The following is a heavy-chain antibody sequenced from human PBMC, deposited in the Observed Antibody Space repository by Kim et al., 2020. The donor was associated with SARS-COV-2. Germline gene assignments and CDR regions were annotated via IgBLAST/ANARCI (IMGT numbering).Heavy chain of an antibody. D-gene: IGHD3-3*01. J-gene: IGHJ4*02. CDR3: ARTIFGVVPFDY. CDR2: INHSGST. Sequence: SETLSLTCAVYGGSFSGYYWSWIRQPPGKGLEWIGEINHSGSTNYNPSLKRRVTISVDTAKNQFSLKLSSVTAADTAVYYCARTIFGVVPFDYWGQGTLVTVSS. CDR1: GGSFSGYY. V-gene: IGHV4-34*01.